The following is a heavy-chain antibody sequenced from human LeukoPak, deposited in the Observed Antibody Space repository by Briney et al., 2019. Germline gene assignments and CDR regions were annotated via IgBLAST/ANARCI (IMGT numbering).Heavy chain of an antibody. CDR3: ARAVTIFGVVIQPFDY. CDR1: GGTSSSYA. Sequence: ASVKVSCKASGGTSSSYAISWVRQAPGQGLEWMGGIIPIFGTANYAQKFQGRVTITADESTSTAYMELSSLRSEDTAVYYCARAVTIFGVVIQPFDYWGQGTLVTVSS. D-gene: IGHD3-3*01. J-gene: IGHJ4*02. CDR2: IIPIFGTA. V-gene: IGHV1-69*01.